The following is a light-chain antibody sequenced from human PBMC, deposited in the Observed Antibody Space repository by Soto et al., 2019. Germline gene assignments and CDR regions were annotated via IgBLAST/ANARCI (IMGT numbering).Light chain of an antibody. CDR2: AAS. CDR1: QSISSY. CDR3: QQSYSTPIT. Sequence: DSQMTQSPSSLSASLGVRVTITCRASQSISSYLNWYQQKPGKAPKLLIYAASSLQSGVPSRFSGSGSGTDFTLTISSLQPEDFATYYCQQSYSTPITFGQGTRLEIK. V-gene: IGKV1-39*01. J-gene: IGKJ5*01.